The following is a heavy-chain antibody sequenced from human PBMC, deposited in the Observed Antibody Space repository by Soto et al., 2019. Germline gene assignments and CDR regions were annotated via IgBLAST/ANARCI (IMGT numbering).Heavy chain of an antibody. V-gene: IGHV1-69*08. D-gene: IGHD4-17*01. CDR1: GGTFSTHS. J-gene: IGHJ4*02. Sequence: QVQLVQSGAEVKKPGSSVKVSCKTSGGTFSTHSISWVRQAPGQGLEWLGRIIPVLGIANYAQKIQGRVTTTADKPTNISYMAMRSLRSDDTALYCCVRDAISVTPETPTLDYWGQGTPCTVSS. CDR2: IIPVLGIA. CDR3: VRDAISVTPETPTLDY.